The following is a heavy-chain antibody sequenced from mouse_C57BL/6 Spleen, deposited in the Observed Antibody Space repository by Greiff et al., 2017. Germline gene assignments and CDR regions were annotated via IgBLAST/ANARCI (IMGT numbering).Heavy chain of an antibody. Sequence: QVQLKESGAELVRPGASVTLSCTASGYTFTDYEMHWVKQTPVHGLEWIGAIDPETGGTAYDKKFKGKAILTADKSSSTAYKELRSLTSEDSAVYYCTREGSYGNCDYFDYWGQGTTLTVSS. V-gene: IGHV1-15*01. J-gene: IGHJ2*01. CDR2: IDPETGGT. CDR1: GYTFTDYE. CDR3: TREGSYGNCDYFDY. D-gene: IGHD2-1*01.